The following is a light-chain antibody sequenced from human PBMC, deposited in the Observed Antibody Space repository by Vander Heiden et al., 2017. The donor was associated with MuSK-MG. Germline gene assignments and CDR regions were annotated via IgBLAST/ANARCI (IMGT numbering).Light chain of an antibody. Sequence: DIVLTQSPGTLSLSPGERATLSCRASQSVSSSYLAWYQQKPGQAPRLLIYGASNRATGVPDRFSGSGSGTGFTITINRLEPEDFAVYYCQQYGSSPQTFGQGTKVEIK. V-gene: IGKV3-20*01. CDR3: QQYGSSPQT. J-gene: IGKJ1*01. CDR1: QSVSSSY. CDR2: GAS.